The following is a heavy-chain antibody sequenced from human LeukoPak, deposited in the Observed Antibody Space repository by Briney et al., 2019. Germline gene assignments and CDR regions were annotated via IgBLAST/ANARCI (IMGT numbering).Heavy chain of an antibody. D-gene: IGHD1-26*01. CDR3: ARDRVGAY. V-gene: IGHV3-48*01. CDR1: GFTFSTYS. J-gene: IGHJ4*02. Sequence: GGSLRLSCAASGFTFSTYSMNWVRQAPGKGLEWLSYITSSSSTIYYADSVQGRFTISRDNAKGSLYLQMNSLRVEDTAVYYCARDRVGAYWGQGTLATVSS. CDR2: ITSSSSTI.